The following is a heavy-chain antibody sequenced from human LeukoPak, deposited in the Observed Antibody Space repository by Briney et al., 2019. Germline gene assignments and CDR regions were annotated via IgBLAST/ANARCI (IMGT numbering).Heavy chain of an antibody. J-gene: IGHJ4*02. V-gene: IGHV1-46*01. CDR1: GYRFTSYY. Sequence: ASVKVSCKASGYRFTSYYMHWVRQAPGQGLEWMGIINASGGSTTYAQKFQGRVTMTRDTSTSTVYMELSSLRSEDTAVYYCAREISVRRGGGYSRWGQGTLVTVSS. D-gene: IGHD2-21*01. CDR3: AREISVRRGGGYSR. CDR2: INASGGST.